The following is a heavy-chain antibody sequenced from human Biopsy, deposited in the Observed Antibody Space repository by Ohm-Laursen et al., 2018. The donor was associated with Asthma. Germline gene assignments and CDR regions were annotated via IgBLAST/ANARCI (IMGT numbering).Heavy chain of an antibody. CDR2: IPQGGAT. CDR1: RGSFRGYV. Sequence: GTLSLTCAYRGSFRGYVRTWIRQPPGKGLEWIGEIPQGGATTFNPSLKSRVTISIDPSKSQLSLRLTSMTAADTAVYYCASGPQWSGLDVWGQGTTVTVSS. J-gene: IGHJ6*02. D-gene: IGHD2-8*01. V-gene: IGHV4-34*01. CDR3: ASGPQWSGLDV.